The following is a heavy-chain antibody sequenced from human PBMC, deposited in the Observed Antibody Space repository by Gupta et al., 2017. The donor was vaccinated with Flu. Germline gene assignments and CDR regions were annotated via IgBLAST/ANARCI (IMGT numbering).Heavy chain of an antibody. V-gene: IGHV3-48*03. Sequence: GESGGGLVQPGGSLRLSCAASGFTFSSYEMNWVRQAPGKGLEWVSYISSSGSTIYYANSVKGRFTISRDNAKNSLYLQMNSLRAEDTAVYYCARDSAVSITIFGVYYGMDVWGQGTTVTVSS. J-gene: IGHJ6*02. D-gene: IGHD3-3*01. CDR2: ISSSGSTI. CDR3: ARDSAVSITIFGVYYGMDV. CDR1: GFTFSSYE.